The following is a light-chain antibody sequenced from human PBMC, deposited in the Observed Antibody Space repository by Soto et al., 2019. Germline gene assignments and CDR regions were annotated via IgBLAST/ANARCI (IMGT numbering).Light chain of an antibody. J-gene: IGLJ1*01. Sequence: QSALTQPASVSGSPGQSITISCTVTGSVVRTYNLVSWYQQHPGKVPKLIIYEASKRPSGVSNRFSGSQPGNTASLTVSGLQAEDEADYYCCSYAGDKTYVFGSGTKGTVL. CDR1: GSVVRTYNL. CDR2: EAS. CDR3: CSYAGDKTYV. V-gene: IGLV2-23*01.